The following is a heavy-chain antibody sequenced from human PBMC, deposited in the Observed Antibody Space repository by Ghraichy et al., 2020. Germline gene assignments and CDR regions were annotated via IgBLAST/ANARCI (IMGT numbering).Heavy chain of an antibody. CDR2: TYYRSQWYN. CDR3: ARWWEVRDAFDI. D-gene: IGHD1-26*01. V-gene: IGHV6-1*01. CDR1: GDSVSSNSAA. Sequence: SQTLSLTCAISGDSVSSNSAAWNWIRQSPSRGLEWLGRTYYRSQWYNDYAVSVKSRITVNPDTSKNQFSLQLNSVTPEDTAVYYCARWWEVRDAFDIWGQGTMVTVSS. J-gene: IGHJ3*02.